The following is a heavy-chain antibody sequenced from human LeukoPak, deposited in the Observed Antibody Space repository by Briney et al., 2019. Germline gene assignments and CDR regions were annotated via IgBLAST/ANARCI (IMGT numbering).Heavy chain of an antibody. D-gene: IGHD3-22*01. Sequence: GESLKISCKGSGYSFTSYWIGWVRQMPGKGLEWMGIIYPGDSDTRYSPSFQGQVTISADKSISTAYLQWSSLKTEDTAVYYCTTPFTYYYDSSGVGDAFDIWGQGTMVTVSS. V-gene: IGHV5-51*01. CDR1: GYSFTSYW. CDR3: TTPFTYYYDSSGVGDAFDI. J-gene: IGHJ3*02. CDR2: IYPGDSDT.